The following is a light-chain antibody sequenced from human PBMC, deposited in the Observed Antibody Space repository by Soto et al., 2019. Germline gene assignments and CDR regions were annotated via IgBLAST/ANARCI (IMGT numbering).Light chain of an antibody. CDR2: DAS. Sequence: DIQMTQSPSTLSASVGDRITITCRASQSISVWLAWYQQRPGKAPKLLIHDASTLESGVPSRFSGSGSGTEFTLTISSLQPDEFATYYCQHYHSSPFTFGPGTKVHIK. J-gene: IGKJ3*01. CDR1: QSISVW. CDR3: QHYHSSPFT. V-gene: IGKV1-5*01.